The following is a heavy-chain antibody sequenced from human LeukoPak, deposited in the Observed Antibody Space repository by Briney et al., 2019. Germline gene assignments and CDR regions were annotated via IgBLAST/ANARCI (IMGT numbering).Heavy chain of an antibody. J-gene: IGHJ4*02. Sequence: SGGSLRLSCAASGFTFSSYTMNWVRQVPGKGLECLGNIKEDGSETYYADSVKGRFTISRDNPKNLLFLQINSLRVEDTAVYYCARETPRRGETRDGYRWGQGTLVTVSS. CDR2: IKEDGSET. D-gene: IGHD5-24*01. CDR1: GFTFSSYT. V-gene: IGHV3-7*01. CDR3: ARETPRRGETRDGYR.